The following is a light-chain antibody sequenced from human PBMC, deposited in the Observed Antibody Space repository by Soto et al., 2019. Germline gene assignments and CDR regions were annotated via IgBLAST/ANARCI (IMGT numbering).Light chain of an antibody. CDR1: SSNIGSHT. Sequence: QSVLTQLPSASGTPGQRVTISCSGSSSNIGSHTVNWYQQLPGSAPKLLIYSNNQRPSGVPDRFSGSKSGTSASLAISGLQSEDEADYYCSSYTSSSTRRVVFGGGTKLTVL. J-gene: IGLJ2*01. CDR3: SSYTSSSTRRVV. V-gene: IGLV1-44*01. CDR2: SNN.